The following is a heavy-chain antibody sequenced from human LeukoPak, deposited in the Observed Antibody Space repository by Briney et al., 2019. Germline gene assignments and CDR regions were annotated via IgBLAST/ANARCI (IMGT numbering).Heavy chain of an antibody. J-gene: IGHJ4*02. V-gene: IGHV3-66*01. CDR3: ARVKDSSSWAFDY. CDR2: IYSGGST. CDR1: EFSVGSNY. Sequence: GGSLRLSCAASEFSVGSNYMTWVRQAPGKGLEWVSLIYSGGSTYYADSVKGRFTISRDNSKNTLYLQTNSLRAEDTAIYYCARVKDSSSWAFDYWGQGTLVTVSS. D-gene: IGHD6-13*01.